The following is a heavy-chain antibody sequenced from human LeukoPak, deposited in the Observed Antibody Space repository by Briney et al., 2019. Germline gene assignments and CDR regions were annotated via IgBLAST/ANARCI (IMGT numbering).Heavy chain of an antibody. Sequence: SVKVSCKASGGTFSSYAISWVRQAPGQGLEWMGGIIPIFGTANYAQKFQGRVTITADESTSTAYMELSSLRSEDTAVYYCARAYYDFWSGCYYYYMDVWGKGTTVTVSS. CDR2: IIPIFGTA. J-gene: IGHJ6*03. D-gene: IGHD3-3*01. V-gene: IGHV1-69*01. CDR1: GGTFSSYA. CDR3: ARAYYDFWSGCYYYYMDV.